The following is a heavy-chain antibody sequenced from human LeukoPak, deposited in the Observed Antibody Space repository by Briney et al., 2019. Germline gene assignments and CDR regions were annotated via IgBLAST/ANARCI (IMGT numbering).Heavy chain of an antibody. V-gene: IGHV4-39*01. J-gene: IGHJ4*02. CDR1: GGSISSSSYY. D-gene: IGHD3-22*01. CDR2: IYYSGST. CDR3: ARQGDYYDSSGYVDY. Sequence: SETLSLTCTVSGGSISSSSYYWGWIRQPPGKGLEWIGSIYYSGSTYYNPSLKSRVTISVDTSKNQFSLKLSSVTAADTAVYYCARQGDYYDSSGYVDYWDQGTLVTVSS.